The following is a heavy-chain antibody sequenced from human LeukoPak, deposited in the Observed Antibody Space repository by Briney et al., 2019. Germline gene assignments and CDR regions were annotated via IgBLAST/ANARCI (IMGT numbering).Heavy chain of an antibody. D-gene: IGHD6-25*01. V-gene: IGHV4-34*01. CDR1: GGSFSGYY. Sequence: SETLSLTCAVYGGSFSGYYWSWIRQPPGKGLEWLGEINHSGSTNYNPSLKSRATISVDTSKNQFSLKLSSVTAADTAVYYCARHGPLYSRGSKVDYWGQGTLVTVSS. CDR2: INHSGST. J-gene: IGHJ4*02. CDR3: ARHGPLYSRGSKVDY.